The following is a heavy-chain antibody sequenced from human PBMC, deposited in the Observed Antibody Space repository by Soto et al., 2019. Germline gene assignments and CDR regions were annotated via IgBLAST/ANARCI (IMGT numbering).Heavy chain of an antibody. CDR2: INPSGGT. J-gene: IGHJ4*02. D-gene: IGHD6-6*01. CDR3: ARVLAARASRDFDY. V-gene: IGHV4-34*01. Sequence: QVQLRQWGAGLLKPSETLSLTCAVYGGSFSTDYWSWIRQPPGKGLEWIGEINPSGGTNYNPSRKSRVTISVATSKNQFSLKLSSVPAADTAVYYCARVLAARASRDFDYWGQGTLVTVSS. CDR1: GGSFSTDY.